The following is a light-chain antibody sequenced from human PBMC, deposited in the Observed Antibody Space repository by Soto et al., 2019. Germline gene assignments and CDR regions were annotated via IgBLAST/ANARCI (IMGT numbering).Light chain of an antibody. V-gene: IGKV1-5*01. CDR1: QSLSRS. Sequence: DIQMTQSPATLFASVGDTVTITCRASQSLSRSLAWYQQKPGKAPKVLICDASNLESGVPSRFGGSGSGTEFTLTITILQPDDFATYYCQQYVSYSPWTFGRGTKVEMK. J-gene: IGKJ1*01. CDR2: DAS. CDR3: QQYVSYSPWT.